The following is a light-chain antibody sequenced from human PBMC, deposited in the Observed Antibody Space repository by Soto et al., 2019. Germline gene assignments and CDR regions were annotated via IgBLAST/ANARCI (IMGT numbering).Light chain of an antibody. CDR3: QQRSNWPPIFT. J-gene: IGKJ3*01. CDR1: QSVGYY. CDR2: DAS. Sequence: EIVLTQSPATLSLSPGERATLSCRASQSVGYYLAWYQQKPGQAPRLLIYDASSRATGIPARFSGSGSGTDFTLTISSLEPEDFAVYYCQQRSNWPPIFTFGPGTKVDIK. V-gene: IGKV3-11*01.